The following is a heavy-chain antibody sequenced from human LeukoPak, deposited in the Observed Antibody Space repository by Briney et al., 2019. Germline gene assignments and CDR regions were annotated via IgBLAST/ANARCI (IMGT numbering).Heavy chain of an antibody. J-gene: IGHJ4*02. CDR2: ISSSGSTI. CDR1: GFTFSNYE. CDR3: AKAPGRDYDFWSGYYPHYFDY. Sequence: GGSLRLSCAASGFTFSNYEMNWVRQAPGKGLEWVSYISSSGSTIYYADSVKGRFTISRDNSKDTLYLQMNSLRAEDTAVYYCAKAPGRDYDFWSGYYPHYFDYWGQGTLVTVSS. V-gene: IGHV3-48*03. D-gene: IGHD3-3*01.